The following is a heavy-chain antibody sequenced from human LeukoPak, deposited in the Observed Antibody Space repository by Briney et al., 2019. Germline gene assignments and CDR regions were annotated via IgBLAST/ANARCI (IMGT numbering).Heavy chain of an antibody. V-gene: IGHV1-2*06. CDR2: ISPNSGGT. CDR3: ARVSSPLQYNWFDP. Sequence: ASVKVSCKASGYSFTCYYIHWVRQAPGQGLEWMGRISPNSGGTNYAQKFQGRVTMTRDTSISTAYMEVSRLRSDDTAVYYCARVSSPLQYNWFDPWGQGTLITVSS. CDR1: GYSFTCYY. J-gene: IGHJ5*02. D-gene: IGHD1-14*01.